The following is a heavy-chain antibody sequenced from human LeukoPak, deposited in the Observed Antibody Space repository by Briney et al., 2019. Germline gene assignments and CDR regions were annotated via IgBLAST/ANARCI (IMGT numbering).Heavy chain of an antibody. Sequence: ASVKVSCKASGYTFTSYGISWVRQAPGQGLEWMGWISAYNGNTNYAQKLQGRVTMTTDTSTSTAYMELRSLRSDDTAVYYCARAGWYELPRYAFDIWGQGTMVTVSS. D-gene: IGHD6-19*01. V-gene: IGHV1-18*01. CDR1: GYTFTSYG. J-gene: IGHJ3*02. CDR2: ISAYNGNT. CDR3: ARAGWYELPRYAFDI.